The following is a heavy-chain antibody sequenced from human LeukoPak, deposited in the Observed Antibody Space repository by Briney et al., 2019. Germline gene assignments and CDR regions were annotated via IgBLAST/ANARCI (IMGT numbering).Heavy chain of an antibody. CDR3: ARETKRFTMVRGVRGYYYGMDV. V-gene: IGHV4-59*01. Sequence: SETLSLTCSVSGGFISNYFWSWIRQPPGKGLEYIGHISYSGNSYYNPSLESRVTISVDTSKNQFSLKLSSVTAADTALYYCARETKRFTMVRGVRGYYYGMDVWGQGTTVIVSS. J-gene: IGHJ6*02. CDR2: ISYSGNS. CDR1: GGFISNYF. D-gene: IGHD3-10*01.